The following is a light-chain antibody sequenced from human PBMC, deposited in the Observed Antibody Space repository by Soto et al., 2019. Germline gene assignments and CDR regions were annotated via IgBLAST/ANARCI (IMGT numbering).Light chain of an antibody. CDR2: GAS. V-gene: IGKV3-20*01. CDR3: QQYYSSAPWT. J-gene: IGKJ1*01. Sequence: EIVLTQSPGTLSLSPGERATLSCRASQSVSSSYFAWYQQKPGQAPRLLIYGASSRATGIPDRFSGSGSGTAFILTIIRLEPEDFAVYYCQQYYSSAPWTFGQGTKVEIK. CDR1: QSVSSSY.